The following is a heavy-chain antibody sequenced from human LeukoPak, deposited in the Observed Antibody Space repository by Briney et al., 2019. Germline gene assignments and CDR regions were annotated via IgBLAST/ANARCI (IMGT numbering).Heavy chain of an antibody. Sequence: SETLSLTCTVSGGSINSYYWGWIRQRPGKGLEGIVYVYYSGSTNDNPSLRSQVTISVDTSKTPFSLKLSSVTAADTAVYYCARDISLRPIDCSSTSCNSYYYYYGMAVWGQGTTVTVSS. CDR2: VYYSGST. D-gene: IGHD2-2*01. J-gene: IGHJ6*02. CDR1: GGSINSYY. V-gene: IGHV4-59*01. CDR3: ARDISLRPIDCSSTSCNSYYYYYGMAV.